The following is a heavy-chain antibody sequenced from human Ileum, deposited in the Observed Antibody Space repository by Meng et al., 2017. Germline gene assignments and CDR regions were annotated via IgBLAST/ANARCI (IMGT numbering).Heavy chain of an antibody. V-gene: IGHV4-34*01. Sequence: QVQLRQWGAGLLKPSETLSLTCAVYGGSFSGYYWTWIRQPPGKGLEWIGEIHHSGSTNYNPSLKSRVTMSIDTSKIQFSLELSSVTAADAAVYYCARYGGSGSYWHFDPWGRGTLVTVSS. CDR2: IHHSGST. CDR1: GGSFSGYY. CDR3: ARYGGSGSYWHFDP. J-gene: IGHJ2*01. D-gene: IGHD3-10*01.